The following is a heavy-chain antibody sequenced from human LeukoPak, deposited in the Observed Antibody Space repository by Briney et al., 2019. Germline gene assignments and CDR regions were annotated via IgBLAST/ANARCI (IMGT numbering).Heavy chain of an antibody. CDR1: GGSISSYY. J-gene: IGHJ3*02. CDR2: IYYSGST. Sequence: SETLSLTCTVSGGSISSYYWSWIRQPPEKGLEWIGYIYYSGSTNYNPSLKSRVTISVDTSKNQFSLKLSSVTAADTAVYYCARHGGVRLLVVVAATMNAFDIWGQGTMVTVSS. V-gene: IGHV4-59*08. D-gene: IGHD2-15*01. CDR3: ARHGGVRLLVVVAATMNAFDI.